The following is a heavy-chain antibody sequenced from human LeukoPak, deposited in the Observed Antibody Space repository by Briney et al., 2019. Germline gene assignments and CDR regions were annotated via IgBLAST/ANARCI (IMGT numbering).Heavy chain of an antibody. CDR1: GGTFSSYA. Sequence: SVKVSCKASGGTFSSYAISWVRQAPGQGLEWMGGIIPIFGTANYAQKFQGRVTITADESTSTAYMELSSLRSEDTAVYYCARDEAYYYGSGSYRYGMDVWGKGTTVTVSS. V-gene: IGHV1-69*01. CDR2: IIPIFGTA. D-gene: IGHD3-10*01. J-gene: IGHJ6*04. CDR3: ARDEAYYYGSGSYRYGMDV.